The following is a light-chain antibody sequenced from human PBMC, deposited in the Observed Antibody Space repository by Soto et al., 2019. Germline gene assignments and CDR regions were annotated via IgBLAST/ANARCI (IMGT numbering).Light chain of an antibody. CDR1: QGITNF. CDR2: DAS. Sequence: DTPLTQSPSSLSASVGDRVTITCQASQGITNFLNWYQQKPGKAPKLLIFDASNLETGVPSRFSGSGSGSEFTFTISSLQPEDVATYYCQQYDNLPYTFGQGTKLEIK. V-gene: IGKV1-33*01. CDR3: QQYDNLPYT. J-gene: IGKJ2*01.